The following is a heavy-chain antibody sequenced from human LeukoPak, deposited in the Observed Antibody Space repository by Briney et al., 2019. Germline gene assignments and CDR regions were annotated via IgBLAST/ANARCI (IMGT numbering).Heavy chain of an antibody. D-gene: IGHD3-22*01. CDR2: ISAYNGNT. V-gene: IGHV1-18*01. Sequence: ASVTVSCKASGYTFTSYGISWVRQAPGQGLEWMGWISAYNGNTNYAQKLQGRVTMTTDTSTSTAYMELRSLRSDDTAVYYCARDFGYDSSGYYNYWGQGTLVTVSS. CDR3: ARDFGYDSSGYYNY. J-gene: IGHJ4*02. CDR1: GYTFTSYG.